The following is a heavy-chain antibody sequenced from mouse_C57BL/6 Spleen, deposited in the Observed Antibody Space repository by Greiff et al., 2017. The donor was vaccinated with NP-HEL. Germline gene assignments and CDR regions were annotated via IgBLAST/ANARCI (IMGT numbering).Heavy chain of an antibody. V-gene: IGHV5-4*03. Sequence: DVKLVESGGGLVKPGGSLKLSCAASGFTFSSYAMSWVRQTPEKRLEWVATISDGGSYTYYPDNVKGRFTISRDNSKNTLYLQMSHLKSEDTAMYCCASDLQSTRYFDVWGTGTTVTVSS. D-gene: IGHD2-1*01. CDR1: GFTFSSYA. CDR2: ISDGGSYT. J-gene: IGHJ1*03. CDR3: ASDLQSTRYFDV.